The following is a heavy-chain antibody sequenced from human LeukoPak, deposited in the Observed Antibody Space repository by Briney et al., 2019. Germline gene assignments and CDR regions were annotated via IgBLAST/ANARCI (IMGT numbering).Heavy chain of an antibody. D-gene: IGHD2-8*01. Sequence: GGSLRLSCAASGFTFSSYSMNWVRQAPGKGLEWVAYIQYDRTNEQYAHSVKGRFRISRDNSNNILYLQMNSLRTEDTAVYYCAKDRCSNGIGCYYYYMEVWGKGTTVTISS. CDR1: GFTFSSYS. V-gene: IGHV3-30*02. CDR2: IQYDRTNE. CDR3: AKDRCSNGIGCYYYYMEV. J-gene: IGHJ6*03.